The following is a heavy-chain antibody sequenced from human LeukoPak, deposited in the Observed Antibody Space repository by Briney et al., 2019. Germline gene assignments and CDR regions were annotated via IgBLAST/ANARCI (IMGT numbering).Heavy chain of an antibody. V-gene: IGHV4-30-2*01. CDR3: ARAPETGDLDY. CDR1: GGSISSGGYS. Sequence: SETLSLTCAVSGGSISSGGYSWSWIRQPPGTGLEWIGYIYHSGSTYYNPSLKSRVTISVDRSKNQFSLKLSSVTAADTAVYYCARAPETGDLDYWGQGTLVTVSS. J-gene: IGHJ4*02. D-gene: IGHD7-27*01. CDR2: IYHSGST.